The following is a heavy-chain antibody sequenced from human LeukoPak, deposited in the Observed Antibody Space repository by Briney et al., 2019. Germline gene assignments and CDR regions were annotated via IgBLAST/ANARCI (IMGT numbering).Heavy chain of an antibody. CDR1: GYTFTSYG. Sequence: ASVKVSCKASGYTFTSYGISWVRQAPGQGLEWMGWISAYNGDTSYAQNLQGRVTMTTDTSMSTAYMELRSLRSDDTAVYYCARSAGGSRRYDPWGQGTLVTVSS. CDR2: ISAYNGDT. CDR3: ARSAGGSRRYDP. J-gene: IGHJ5*02. D-gene: IGHD1-26*01. V-gene: IGHV1-18*01.